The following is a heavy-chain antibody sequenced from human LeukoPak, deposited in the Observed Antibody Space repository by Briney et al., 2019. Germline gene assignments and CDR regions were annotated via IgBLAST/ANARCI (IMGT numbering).Heavy chain of an antibody. CDR3: ATRVVTGAYYFDY. V-gene: IGHV1-69*04. D-gene: IGHD5-18*01. Sequence: SVKVSCKASGGTFSSYAISWVRQAPGQGLEWMGRIIPILGIANYAQKFQGRVTMTEDTSTDTAYMELSSLRSEDTAVYYCATRVVTGAYYFDYWGQGTLVTVSS. CDR1: GGTFSSYA. CDR2: IIPILGIA. J-gene: IGHJ4*02.